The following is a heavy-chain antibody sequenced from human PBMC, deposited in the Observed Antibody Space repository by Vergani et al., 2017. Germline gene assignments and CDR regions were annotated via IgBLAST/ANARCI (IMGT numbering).Heavy chain of an antibody. V-gene: IGHV4-39*01. CDR1: GVSIISSSYY. Sequence: QVQLQESGPRLVKPSETLSLTCSVSGVSIISSSYYWVWFRQPPGKGLEWVGIIYYNGGTDYNPSLKSPFTISVDTSKNQFSLKLNSVPATDTAVYYCARHVSHTASECWGQGTLVTVSS. D-gene: IGHD5-18*01. J-gene: IGHJ4*02. CDR2: IYYNGGT. CDR3: ARHVSHTASEC.